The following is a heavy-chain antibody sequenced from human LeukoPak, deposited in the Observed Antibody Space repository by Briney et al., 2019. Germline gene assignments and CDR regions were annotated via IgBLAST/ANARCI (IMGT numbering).Heavy chain of an antibody. CDR1: GFTFSDYY. D-gene: IGHD7-27*01. CDR2: ISSSGSTI. Sequence: PGGSLRLSCAASGFTFSDYYMSWIRQAPGKGLEWVSYISSSGSTIYYADSVKGRFTISRDNAKNSLYLQMNSPRAEDTAVYYCARDPPKPGEDYYYYYYMDVWGKGTTVTVSS. CDR3: ARDPPKPGEDYYYYYYMDV. J-gene: IGHJ6*03. V-gene: IGHV3-11*01.